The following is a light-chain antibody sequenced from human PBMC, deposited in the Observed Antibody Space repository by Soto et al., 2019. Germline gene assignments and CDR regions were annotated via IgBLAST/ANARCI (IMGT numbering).Light chain of an antibody. V-gene: IGKV1-33*01. CDR1: QDISNH. CDR2: DAS. CDR3: QQYYNLPIT. Sequence: DIQMTQSPSSLSASVGDRVTITCQASQDISNHLNWYQQKPGKAPKLLIYDASNLETGVPSRFSGNGSGTDFTVTISSLQPEDFATYSCQQYYNLPITFGQGTRLEIK. J-gene: IGKJ5*01.